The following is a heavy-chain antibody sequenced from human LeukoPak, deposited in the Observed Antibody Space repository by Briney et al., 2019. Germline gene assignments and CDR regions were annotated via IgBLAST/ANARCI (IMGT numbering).Heavy chain of an antibody. CDR2: ISYDGSNK. Sequence: GGSLRLSCAASGFTFSSYAMHWVRQAPGKGLEWVAVISYDGSNKYYADSVKGRFTISRDNSKNTLYLQMNSLRAEDTAVYYCARCRLLSHAFDIWGQGTMVTVSS. D-gene: IGHD3-16*02. V-gene: IGHV3-30-3*01. CDR1: GFTFSSYA. CDR3: ARCRLLSHAFDI. J-gene: IGHJ3*02.